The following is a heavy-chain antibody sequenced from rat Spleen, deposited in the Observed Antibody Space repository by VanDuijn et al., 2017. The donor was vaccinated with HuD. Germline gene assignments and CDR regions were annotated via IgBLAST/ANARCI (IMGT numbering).Heavy chain of an antibody. D-gene: IGHD1-12*02. Sequence: EVQLVESGGGLVQPGRSMKLSCAASGFTFSSFPMAWVRQAPTKGLEWVASIYSGGVNSFFRDSVKGRFTISRDNAKSTLYLQMDSLRSEDTATYYCAMGSQYYDVTYYYEYWGQGVMVTVSS. J-gene: IGHJ2*01. CDR1: GFTFSSFP. V-gene: IGHV5-46*01. CDR3: AMGSQYYDVTYYYEY. CDR2: IYSGGVNS.